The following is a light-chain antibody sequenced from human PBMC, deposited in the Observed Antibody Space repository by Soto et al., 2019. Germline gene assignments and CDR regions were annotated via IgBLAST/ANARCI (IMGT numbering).Light chain of an antibody. J-gene: IGLJ1*01. V-gene: IGLV2-11*01. Sequence: ALTQPRSVSGSPGQSVTISCTGTSSDVGGYNYVSWYQQHPGKAPKLMIYDVSKRPSGVPDRFSGSRSGNTASLTISGLQAEDEADYYCCSYAGSYTFYVFGTGTKVTVL. CDR3: CSYAGSYTFYV. CDR2: DVS. CDR1: SSDVGGYNY.